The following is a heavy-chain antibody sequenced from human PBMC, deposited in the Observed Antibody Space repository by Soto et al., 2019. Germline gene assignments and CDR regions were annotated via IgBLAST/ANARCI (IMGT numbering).Heavy chain of an antibody. CDR1: GFTFDDYA. J-gene: IGHJ6*02. Sequence: GGSLRLFCAASGFTFDDYAMHWVRQAPGKGLEWVSLISWDGGSTYYADSVKGRFTISRDNSKNSLYLQMNSLRAEDTALYYCAKVQDTAMVARHYYYYGMDVWGQGTTVTVSS. V-gene: IGHV3-43D*04. CDR3: AKVQDTAMVARHYYYYGMDV. D-gene: IGHD5-18*01. CDR2: ISWDGGST.